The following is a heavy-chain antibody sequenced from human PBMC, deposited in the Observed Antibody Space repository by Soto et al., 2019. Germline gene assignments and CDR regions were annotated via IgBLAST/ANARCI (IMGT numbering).Heavy chain of an antibody. CDR2: ISGSGGGT. CDR3: FNCGYDSSGRLLRYFQI. D-gene: IGHD3-22*01. V-gene: IGHV3-23*01. J-gene: IGHJ1*01. Sequence: KGLEWVSAISGSGGGTYYADSVEGRFTISRDNSNNTLYLQMSSLRAEDTAVYYCFNCGYDSSGRLLRYFQICGEGT.